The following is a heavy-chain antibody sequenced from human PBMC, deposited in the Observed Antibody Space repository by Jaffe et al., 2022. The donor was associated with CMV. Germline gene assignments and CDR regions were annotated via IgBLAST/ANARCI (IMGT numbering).Heavy chain of an antibody. CDR2: IYYSGST. V-gene: IGHV4-59*01. CDR1: GGSISSYY. J-gene: IGHJ4*02. Sequence: QVQLQESGPGLVKPSETLSLTCTVSGGSISSYYWSWIRQPPGKGLEWIGYIYYSGSTNYNPSLKSRVTISVDTSKNQFSLKLSSVTAADTAVYYCARDGERRDGYMYYFDYWGQGTLVTVSS. CDR3: ARDGERRDGYMYYFDY. D-gene: IGHD5-12*01.